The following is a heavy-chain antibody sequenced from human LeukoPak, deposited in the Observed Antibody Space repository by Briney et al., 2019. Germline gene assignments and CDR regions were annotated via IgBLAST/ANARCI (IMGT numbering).Heavy chain of an antibody. V-gene: IGHV3-7*01. CDR1: GFTFSLYW. J-gene: IGHJ6*03. Sequence: PGGSLRLSCVVSGFTFSLYWMNWVRQAPGKGLEWVANIKQDGSEEYYVDSVKGRFTISRDNAKNSLYLQMNSLRVEDTAVYYCAGDRTDYYYYMDVWGKGTTVTVSS. CDR2: IKQDGSEE. CDR3: AGDRTDYYYYMDV.